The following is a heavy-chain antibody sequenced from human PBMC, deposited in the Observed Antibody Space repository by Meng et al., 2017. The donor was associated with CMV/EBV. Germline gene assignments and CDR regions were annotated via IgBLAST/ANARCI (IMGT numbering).Heavy chain of an antibody. CDR2: INPSGGST. CDR3: ARDRGDSNWYPYYYGMDV. V-gene: IGHV1-46*01. J-gene: IGHJ6*02. CDR1: GYTFTSYY. Sequence: ASVKVSCKASGYTFTSYYMHWVRQAPGQGLEWMGIINPSGGSTSYAQKFQGRVTMTRDTSTSTVYMELSSLRSEDTAVYYCARDRGDSNWYPYYYGMDVWGQGTTVTVSS. D-gene: IGHD1-1*01.